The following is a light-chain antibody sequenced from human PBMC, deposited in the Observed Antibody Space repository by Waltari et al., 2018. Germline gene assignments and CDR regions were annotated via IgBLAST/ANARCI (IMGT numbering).Light chain of an antibody. J-gene: IGKJ4*01. CDR3: QQYYVWPPIT. CDR1: QSVRTN. V-gene: IGKV3-15*01. CDR2: GAS. Sequence: VLLTQSPASLSVSPGDTVILSCRASQSVRTNLVWYQQKAGQAPRTLIYGASTRASGVPSRFSGSGSETDFTFIISSLQSEDAAVYFCQQYYVWPPITFGGGTKVEIE.